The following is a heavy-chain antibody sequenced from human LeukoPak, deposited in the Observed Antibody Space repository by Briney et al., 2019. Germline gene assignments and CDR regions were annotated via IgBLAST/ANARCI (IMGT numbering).Heavy chain of an antibody. J-gene: IGHJ5*02. CDR1: GFTFSSYA. CDR3: ASSRTAASSNWFDP. CDR2: ISTCGDFT. V-gene: IGHV3-23*01. D-gene: IGHD2-2*01. Sequence: GGSLRLSCATSGFTFSSYAMNWVRQAPGKGLECVSFISTCGDFTYYAASVKGRFTVSRDNSKNTLYLQMNSLRTEDTAVYYCASSRTAASSNWFDPWGQGTLVTVSS.